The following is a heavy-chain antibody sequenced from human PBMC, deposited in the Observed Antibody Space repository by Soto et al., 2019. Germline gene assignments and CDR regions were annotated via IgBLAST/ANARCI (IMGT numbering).Heavy chain of an antibody. D-gene: IGHD3-22*01. Sequence: SETLSLTCTVSGGSISSSSYYWGWIRQPPGKGLEWIGSIYYSGSTYYNPSLKSRVTISVDTSKNQFSLKLSSVTAADTAVYYCARHVLNDSSGYKLYYFDYWGQGTLVTVSS. CDR3: ARHVLNDSSGYKLYYFDY. J-gene: IGHJ4*02. CDR1: GGSISSSSYY. CDR2: IYYSGST. V-gene: IGHV4-39*01.